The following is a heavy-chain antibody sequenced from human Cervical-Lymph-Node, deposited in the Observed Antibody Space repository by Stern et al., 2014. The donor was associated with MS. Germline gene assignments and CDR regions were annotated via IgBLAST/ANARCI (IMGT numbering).Heavy chain of an antibody. CDR3: ARYSRGWSGENDY. CDR2: INTDTGEP. Sequence: QVQLVESGSEFKKPGASVKVSCKASGYTFSHYAMNWVRQAPGQGIEWMGWINTDTGEPTYAESLTGRFVFSMDTSVSTAYLQISSLKAEDSGMYYCARYSRGWSGENDYWGQGTLVTVSS. D-gene: IGHD6-19*01. V-gene: IGHV7-4-1*02. CDR1: GYTFSHYA. J-gene: IGHJ4*02.